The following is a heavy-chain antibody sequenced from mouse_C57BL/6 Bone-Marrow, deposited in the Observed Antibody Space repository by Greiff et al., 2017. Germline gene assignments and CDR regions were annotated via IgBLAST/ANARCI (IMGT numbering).Heavy chain of an antibody. D-gene: IGHD1-1*01. Sequence: QVQLQQPGAELVKPGASVKLSCNASGYTLTSYCMHWVKQRPGRGLEWIGRIERNSGGTKDNEKFKSTATLTVDIPTSTAYMQLSSLTSEDSAVYYCARDCDGSAGAMDYWGQGTSVTVTA. V-gene: IGHV1-72*01. CDR3: ARDCDGSAGAMDY. CDR1: GYTLTSYC. CDR2: IERNSGGT. J-gene: IGHJ4*01.